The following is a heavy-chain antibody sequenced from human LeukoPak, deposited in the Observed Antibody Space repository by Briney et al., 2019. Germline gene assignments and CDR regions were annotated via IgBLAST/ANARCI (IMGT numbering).Heavy chain of an antibody. Sequence: GRSLRLSCAASGFTFDDYAMHWVRQAPGKGLEWVSGISWNSGSIGYADSVKGRFTISRDNAKNSLYLQMNSLRAEDTALYYCAKDTRDSSSSAHFDYWGQGTLVTVSS. CDR2: ISWNSGSI. CDR1: GFTFDDYA. D-gene: IGHD6-6*01. J-gene: IGHJ4*02. CDR3: AKDTRDSSSSAHFDY. V-gene: IGHV3-9*01.